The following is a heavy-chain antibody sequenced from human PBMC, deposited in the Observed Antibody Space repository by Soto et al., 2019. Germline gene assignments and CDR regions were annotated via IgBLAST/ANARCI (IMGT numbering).Heavy chain of an antibody. CDR3: ARDADYGGSRGGMDV. V-gene: IGHV4-31*03. J-gene: IGHJ6*02. CDR1: GGSVNNANYF. D-gene: IGHD4-17*01. Sequence: QVRLEESGPGLVKPSETLSLICSVSGGSVNNANYFWNWIRHHPENGLEWIGYIYYSGSTRYNPSFKSRVTLSIDTSKNQFSLSQNSVTVADTAVYFCARDADYGGSRGGMDVWGRGTTVTVSS. CDR2: IYYSGST.